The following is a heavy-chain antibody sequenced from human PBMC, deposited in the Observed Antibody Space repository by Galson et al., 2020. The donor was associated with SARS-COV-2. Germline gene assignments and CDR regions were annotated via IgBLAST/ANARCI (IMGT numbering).Heavy chain of an antibody. CDR1: GFTSSSFD. CDR2: ISYDGSNK. D-gene: IGHD2-15*01. J-gene: IGHJ4*02. V-gene: IGHV3-30*18. CDR3: AKDRHGYCSGGSCYPQDY. Sequence: GESLKISCAASGFTSSSFDMHWVRQAPGKGLEWVAVISYDGSNKYYSDSVKGRFTISRDNSKNTLYLQMNSLRAEDTAVYYCAKDRHGYCSGGSCYPQDYWGQGTLVTVSS.